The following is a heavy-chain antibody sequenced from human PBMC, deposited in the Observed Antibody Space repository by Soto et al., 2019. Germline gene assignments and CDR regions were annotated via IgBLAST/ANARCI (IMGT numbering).Heavy chain of an antibody. CDR2: INTGNGHT. Sequence: GASVKVSCKASGYTFTRNSMDWVRQAPGKRLEWMGWINTGNGHTKYSQEFQGRVTIIRDTSASTAYMGLSSLRSEDTTVYYCARFIMSVLTLDVWGQGTTVTSP. D-gene: IGHD3-10*01. CDR1: GYTFTRNS. J-gene: IGHJ6*02. CDR3: ARFIMSVLTLDV. V-gene: IGHV1-3*04.